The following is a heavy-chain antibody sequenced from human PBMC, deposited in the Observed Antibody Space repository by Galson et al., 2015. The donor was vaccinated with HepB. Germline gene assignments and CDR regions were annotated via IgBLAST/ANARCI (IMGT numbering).Heavy chain of an antibody. J-gene: IGHJ4*02. D-gene: IGHD2-21*01. CDR1: GFRFSDYY. Sequence: SLRLSCAASGFRFSDYYMAWIRQAPGKGLEWISYISTSSDYTSYADSVKGRFTISRDNAQNSLFLQMNTLRVEDTAVYYCARDLRTHCGTRCYLTFDYWGQGILVTVSS. CDR3: ARDLRTHCGTRCYLTFDY. V-gene: IGHV3-11*06. CDR2: ISTSSDYT.